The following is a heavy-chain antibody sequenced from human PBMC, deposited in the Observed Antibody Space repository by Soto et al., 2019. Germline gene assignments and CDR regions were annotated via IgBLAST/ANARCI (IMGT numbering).Heavy chain of an antibody. CDR2: IIPIFGTA. CDR1: GGTFSSYA. V-gene: IGHV1-69*13. Sequence: EASVKVSCKASGGTFSSYAISWVRQAPGQGLEWMGGIIPIFGTANYAQKFQGRVTITADESTSTAYMELSSLRSEDTAVYYCASLGYCISTSCPWDYFDYWGQGTLVTVSS. D-gene: IGHD2-2*01. J-gene: IGHJ4*02. CDR3: ASLGYCISTSCPWDYFDY.